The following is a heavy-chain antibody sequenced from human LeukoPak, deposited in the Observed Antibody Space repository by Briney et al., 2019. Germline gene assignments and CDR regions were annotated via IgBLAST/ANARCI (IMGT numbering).Heavy chain of an antibody. CDR3: ATDLRGYSYGDKIDY. D-gene: IGHD5-18*01. CDR1: GGTFSSYA. J-gene: IGHJ4*02. Sequence: SVTVSCTASGGTFSSYAISWVRQAPGQGLEWMGGIIPIFGTANYAQKFQGRVTITADESTSTAYMELSSLRSEDTAVYYCATDLRGYSYGDKIDYWGQGTLVTVSS. V-gene: IGHV1-69*13. CDR2: IIPIFGTA.